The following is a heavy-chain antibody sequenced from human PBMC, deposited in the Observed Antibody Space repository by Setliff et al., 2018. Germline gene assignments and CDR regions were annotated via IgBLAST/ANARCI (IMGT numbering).Heavy chain of an antibody. J-gene: IGHJ6*03. CDR3: ARGRSTYFIDV. CDR1: GYTFANYG. V-gene: IGHV1-3*04. CDR2: INTGNGDT. Sequence: ASVKVSCKASGYTFANYGLHWVRQAPGQRLEWMGWINTGNGDTKFSQKFQDTITMTADTSASTAYMELSSLRSEDTAVYYCARGRSTYFIDVWGKGTTVTVSS.